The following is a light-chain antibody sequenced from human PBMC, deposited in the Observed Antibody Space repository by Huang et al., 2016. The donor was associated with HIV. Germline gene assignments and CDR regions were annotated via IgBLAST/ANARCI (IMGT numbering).Light chain of an antibody. Sequence: DIQMTQSPSTLSASVGDRVVITCRASQRLSNWLACYQQKPGKAPKLLIYKATTIENGVPSRFIGSGSGTKFTLTSSSLQPDDFATYYCQQCNSIPITFGQGTRLEI. J-gene: IGKJ5*01. CDR3: QQCNSIPIT. CDR1: QRLSNW. CDR2: KAT. V-gene: IGKV1-5*03.